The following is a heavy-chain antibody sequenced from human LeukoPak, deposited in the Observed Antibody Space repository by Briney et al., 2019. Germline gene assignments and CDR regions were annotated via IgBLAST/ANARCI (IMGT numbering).Heavy chain of an antibody. CDR3: ARLTAHGDYVPYFDY. Sequence: SETLSLTCAVYGGSFSGYYWSWIRQPPGKGLEWIGEINHSGSTNYNPSLKSRVTISVDTSKSQFSLKLSSVTAADTAVYYCARLTAHGDYVPYFDYWGQGTLVTVSS. CDR1: GGSFSGYY. CDR2: INHSGST. V-gene: IGHV4-34*01. D-gene: IGHD4-17*01. J-gene: IGHJ4*02.